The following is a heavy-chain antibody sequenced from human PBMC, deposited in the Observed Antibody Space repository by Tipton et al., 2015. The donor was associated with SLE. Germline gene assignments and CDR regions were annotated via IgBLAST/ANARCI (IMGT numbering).Heavy chain of an antibody. CDR3: ARRTVSWFDP. CDR1: GYTFTDYS. D-gene: IGHD1-1*01. Sequence: QLVQSGPEVKKPGASVKVSCKASGYTFTDYSMHWVRQAPGQGLEWLGRINPNSGGTNYAQKFQGRVTMTRDTSISTAYMELSRLRSDDTAVYYCARRTVSWFDPWGLGTLVTVSS. V-gene: IGHV1-2*06. J-gene: IGHJ5*02. CDR2: INPNSGGT.